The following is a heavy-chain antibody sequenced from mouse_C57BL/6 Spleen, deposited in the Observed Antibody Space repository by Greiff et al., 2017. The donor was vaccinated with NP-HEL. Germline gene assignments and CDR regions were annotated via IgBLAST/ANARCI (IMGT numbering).Heavy chain of an antibody. J-gene: IGHJ4*01. CDR1: GFTFSSYA. Sequence: EVQLQESGEGLVKPGGSLKLSCAASGFTFSSYAMSWVRQTPEKRLEWVAYISSGGDYIYYADTVKGRFTISRDNARNTLYLQMSSLKSEDTAMYYCTRDRWDYDAMDYWGQGTSVTASS. CDR3: TRDRWDYDAMDY. V-gene: IGHV5-9-1*02. D-gene: IGHD1-1*02. CDR2: ISSGGDYI.